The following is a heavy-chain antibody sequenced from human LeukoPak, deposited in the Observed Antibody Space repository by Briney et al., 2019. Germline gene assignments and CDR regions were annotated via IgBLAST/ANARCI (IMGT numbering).Heavy chain of an antibody. CDR2: ISGSGGSA. Sequence: PGGSLRLSCAASGFTFSSDAMSWVRQAPGKGLEWVSAISGSGGSAYYADSVKGRFTISRDNSKNTLYLQMNSLRAEDTAVYYCAKRRGLELLYYYYMDVWGKGTTVTVSS. CDR1: GFTFSSDA. J-gene: IGHJ6*03. D-gene: IGHD1-7*01. V-gene: IGHV3-23*01. CDR3: AKRRGLELLYYYYMDV.